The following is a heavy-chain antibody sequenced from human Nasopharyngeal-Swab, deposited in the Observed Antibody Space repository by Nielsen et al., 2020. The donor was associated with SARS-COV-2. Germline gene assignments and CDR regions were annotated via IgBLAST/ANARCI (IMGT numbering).Heavy chain of an antibody. V-gene: IGHV4-59*01. CDR2: IYYSGST. CDR3: ARGPDRNYDFWSGYYTPSSFYLLLMDG. D-gene: IGHD3-3*01. J-gene: IGHJ6*03. Sequence: WIRQPPGKGLEWIGYIYYSGSTNYNPSLKSRVTISVDTSKNQFSLKLSSVTAADTAVYYCARGPDRNYDFWSGYYTPSSFYLLLMDGRGKGTTVTVSS.